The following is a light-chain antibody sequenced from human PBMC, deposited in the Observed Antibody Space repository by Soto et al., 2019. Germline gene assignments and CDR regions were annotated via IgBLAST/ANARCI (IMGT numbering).Light chain of an antibody. J-gene: IGLJ1*01. Sequence: QSVLTQPASVSGSPGQSITISCTGTSSDIGNYNYVSWYQQHPGKAPKLIIYEVTNRPSEISNRFSGSKFGNTASLTISGLQAEDEADYFRSSFISTSTLFVFGTGTKVTVL. V-gene: IGLV2-14*01. CDR2: EVT. CDR3: SSFISTSTLFV. CDR1: SSDIGNYNY.